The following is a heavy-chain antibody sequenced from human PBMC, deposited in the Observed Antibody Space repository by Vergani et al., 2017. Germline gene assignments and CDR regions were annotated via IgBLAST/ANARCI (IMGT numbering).Heavy chain of an antibody. D-gene: IGHD3-22*01. CDR2: INPNSGGT. CDR3: ARDRITMIGEPADY. Sequence: QVQLVQSGAEVKKPGASVKVSCKASGYTFTGYYMHWVRQAPGQGLEWMGWINPNSGGTNYAQKLQGRVTMTTDTSTSTAYMELRSLRSDDTAVYYCARDRITMIGEPADYWGQGTLVTVSS. J-gene: IGHJ4*02. CDR1: GYTFTGYY. V-gene: IGHV1-2*02.